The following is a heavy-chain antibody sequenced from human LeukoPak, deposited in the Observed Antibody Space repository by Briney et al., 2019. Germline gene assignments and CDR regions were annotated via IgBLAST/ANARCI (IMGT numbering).Heavy chain of an antibody. CDR2: IYNSGST. V-gene: IGHV4-59*01. CDR3: ARRWLTDAFDI. Sequence: SETLSLTCTVSGGSISSYYWSWIRQPPGKGLEWIGYIYNSGSTNYNPSLRSRVTISVDTSKNQFSLKLSSVTAADTAVYYCARRWLTDAFDIWGQGTMVTVSS. J-gene: IGHJ3*02. CDR1: GGSISSYY. D-gene: IGHD6-19*01.